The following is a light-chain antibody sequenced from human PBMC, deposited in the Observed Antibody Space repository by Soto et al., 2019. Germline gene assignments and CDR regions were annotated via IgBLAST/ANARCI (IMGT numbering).Light chain of an antibody. CDR1: QSVGSGY. V-gene: IGKV3D-20*02. CDR3: QQRSNWPPMYT. Sequence: EIVLTQSPGTLSLSPGERATLSCRASQSVGSGYLAWYQQKPGQAPRLLIYGASIRATGIPARFSGSGSGTDFTLTISSLEPEDFAVYYCQQRSNWPPMYTFGQGTKLEIK. CDR2: GAS. J-gene: IGKJ2*01.